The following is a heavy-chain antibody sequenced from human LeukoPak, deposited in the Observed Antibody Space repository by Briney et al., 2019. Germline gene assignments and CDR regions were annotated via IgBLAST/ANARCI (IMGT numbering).Heavy chain of an antibody. CDR3: TRDHNGSPDY. V-gene: IGHV3-11*01. CDR1: GFTFSDCY. D-gene: IGHD2-15*01. CDR2: ISSSGSTI. Sequence: GGSLRLSCAASGFTFSDCYMSWFRQAPGKGLEWVSYISSSGSTIYYADSVKGRFTISRDNAKNSPYLQMNSLRAEDTAVYYCTRDHNGSPDYWGQGTLVTVSS. J-gene: IGHJ4*02.